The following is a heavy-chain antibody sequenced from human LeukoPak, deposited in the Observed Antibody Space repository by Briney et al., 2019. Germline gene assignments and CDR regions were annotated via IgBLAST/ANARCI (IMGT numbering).Heavy chain of an antibody. CDR3: ARVSTLRYYYGSGRRRPDSQRDY. V-gene: IGHV3-66*01. CDR2: IYSGGST. CDR1: GFTVSSNY. D-gene: IGHD3-10*01. Sequence: GGSLRLSCAASGFTVSSNYMSWVRQAPGEGLEWDSVIYSGGSTYYGDSVKGRFTISRDNSKNTLYLQMNSLRAEDTAVYYCARVSTLRYYYGSGRRRPDSQRDYWGQGTLVTVSS. J-gene: IGHJ4*02.